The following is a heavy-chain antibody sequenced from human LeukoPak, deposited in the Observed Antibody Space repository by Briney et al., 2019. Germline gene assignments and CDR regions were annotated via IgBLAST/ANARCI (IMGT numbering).Heavy chain of an antibody. Sequence: GSLRLSCAASGFSFSTYYVNLVRQAPGKGLEWVSCISSSSTYIYYADSVRGRFAISRDNAKNSLYLQMNSLRAEDTAVYYCARENHGSFDYWGQGSLVTVSS. V-gene: IGHV3-21*01. J-gene: IGHJ4*02. D-gene: IGHD1-14*01. CDR1: GFSFSTYY. CDR3: ARENHGSFDY. CDR2: ISSSSTYI.